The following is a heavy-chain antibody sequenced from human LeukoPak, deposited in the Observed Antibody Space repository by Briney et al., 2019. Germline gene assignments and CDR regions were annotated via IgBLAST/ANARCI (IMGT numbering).Heavy chain of an antibody. CDR1: GFTFRNYW. CDR3: AKDGVVASSVDY. CDR2: ISGSGGST. V-gene: IGHV3-23*01. Sequence: GGSLRLSCAASGFTFRNYWMGWVRQAPGKGLEWVSAISGSGGSTYYADSVKGRFTISRDNSKNTLYLQMNSLRAEDTAVYYCAKDGVVASSVDYWGQGTLVTVSS. J-gene: IGHJ4*02. D-gene: IGHD6-19*01.